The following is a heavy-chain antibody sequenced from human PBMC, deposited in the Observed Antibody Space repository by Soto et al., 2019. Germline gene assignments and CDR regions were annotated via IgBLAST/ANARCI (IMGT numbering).Heavy chain of an antibody. V-gene: IGHV3-23*01. Sequence: EVQLLESGGGLVQPGGSLRLSCAASGFTFSSYAMSWVRQAPGKGLEWVSAISGSGGSTYYADSVKGRFTISRDNSKNRLSREMNSLRAEDTAVYYCAKGRGYCSSTSCYVGSDYWGQGTLVTVSS. CDR3: AKGRGYCSSTSCYVGSDY. CDR1: GFTFSSYA. D-gene: IGHD2-2*01. CDR2: ISGSGGST. J-gene: IGHJ4*02.